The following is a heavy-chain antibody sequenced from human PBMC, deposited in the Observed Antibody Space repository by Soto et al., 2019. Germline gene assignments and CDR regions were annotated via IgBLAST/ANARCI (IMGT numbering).Heavy chain of an antibody. Sequence: QVQLVESGGGVVQPGRSLRLSCAASGFTFSNYAMHVVRQAPGKGLEWVAVISYDGSNKYYADSVKGRFTISRDNSKNTLYLQMNSLRAEDTAVYYCARRPVTYYFDSGGQGTLVTVSS. CDR3: ARRPVTYYFDS. J-gene: IGHJ4*02. CDR2: ISYDGSNK. D-gene: IGHD4-17*01. CDR1: GFTFSNYA. V-gene: IGHV3-30-3*01.